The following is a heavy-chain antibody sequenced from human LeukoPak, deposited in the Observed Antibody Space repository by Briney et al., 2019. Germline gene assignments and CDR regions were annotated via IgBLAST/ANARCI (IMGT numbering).Heavy chain of an antibody. CDR2: ISSSSSYI. CDR1: GFTFSSYS. J-gene: IGHJ4*02. Sequence: PGGSLRLSCAASGFTFSSYSMNWVRQAPGKGLEWVSSISSSSSYIYYADSVKGRFTISRDNAKNSLYLQMNSLRAEDTAVYYCATHGWAYYYGSGSKGNFDYWGQGTLVTVSS. CDR3: ATHGWAYYYGSGSKGNFDY. D-gene: IGHD3-10*01. V-gene: IGHV3-21*01.